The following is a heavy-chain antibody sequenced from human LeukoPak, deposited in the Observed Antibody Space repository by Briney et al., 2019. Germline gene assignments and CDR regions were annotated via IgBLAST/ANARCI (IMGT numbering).Heavy chain of an antibody. Sequence: PSETLSLTCVVSGYSISSGYYWGWIRPPPGKGLEWIGNIYHSGSTYYNPSLKSRVTISVDTSKNQFSLKLSSVTAADTAVYYCARLTMLDLDYWGQGTLVTVSS. D-gene: IGHD3-22*01. V-gene: IGHV4-38-2*01. CDR1: GYSISSGYY. J-gene: IGHJ4*02. CDR3: ARLTMLDLDY. CDR2: IYHSGST.